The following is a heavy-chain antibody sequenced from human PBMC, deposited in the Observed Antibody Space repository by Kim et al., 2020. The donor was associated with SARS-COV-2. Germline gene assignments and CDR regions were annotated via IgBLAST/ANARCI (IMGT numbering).Heavy chain of an antibody. CDR2: ISYDGSNK. V-gene: IGHV3-30*18. CDR1: GFTFSSYG. J-gene: IGHJ6*02. D-gene: IGHD3-10*01. CDR3: AKLSTVTTWRWFGELPIYGMDV. Sequence: GGSLRLSCAASGFTFSSYGMHWVRQAPGKGLEWVAVISYDGSNKYYADSVKGRFTISRDNSKNTLYLQMNSLRAEDTAVYYCAKLSTVTTWRWFGELPIYGMDVWGQGTTVTVSS.